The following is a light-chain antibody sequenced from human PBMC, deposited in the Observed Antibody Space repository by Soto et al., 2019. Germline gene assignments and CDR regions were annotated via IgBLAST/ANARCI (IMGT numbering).Light chain of an antibody. J-gene: IGKJ1*01. V-gene: IGKV1-39*01. CDR3: QQSYNSPQT. CDR2: AAS. CDR1: QTIMTY. Sequence: DIQMTQSPSSLSASVGDEVTITCRASQTIMTYLNLYQLKPGKPPRLLIYAASSLQSGVPSRFSSSGSGTDFTLTISSLQPEDFATYSCQQSYNSPQTFGRGTKVDIK.